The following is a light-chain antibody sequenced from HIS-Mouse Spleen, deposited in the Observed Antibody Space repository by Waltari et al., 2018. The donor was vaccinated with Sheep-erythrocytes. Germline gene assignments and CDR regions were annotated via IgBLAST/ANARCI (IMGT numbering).Light chain of an antibody. CDR3: QQYYSTPLT. J-gene: IGKJ4*01. Sequence: DIVMTQSPDSLAVSLGERATINCKSSQRVLYSSNNKNYLAWYQQKPGQPPNLLIYWASTRESGVPDRFSGSWSGTDFTLTISSLQAEDVAVYYCQQYYSTPLTFGGGTKVEIK. CDR1: QRVLYSSNNKNY. CDR2: WAS. V-gene: IGKV4-1*01.